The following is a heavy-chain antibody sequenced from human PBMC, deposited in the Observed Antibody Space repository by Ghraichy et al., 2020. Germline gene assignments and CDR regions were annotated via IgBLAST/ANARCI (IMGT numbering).Heavy chain of an antibody. CDR1: GFTFSSYG. J-gene: IGHJ4*02. V-gene: IGHV3-30*18. D-gene: IGHD5-24*01. CDR3: AKGAMATIGWSFAY. CDR2: ISYDGSNT. Sequence: GGSLRLSCAASGFTFSSYGMHWVRQAPGKGLEWVAVISYDGSNTYYADSVKGRFTISRDNSKNTLYLQMNSLRAEDTAVYYCAKGAMATIGWSFAYSGQGTLVTVSS.